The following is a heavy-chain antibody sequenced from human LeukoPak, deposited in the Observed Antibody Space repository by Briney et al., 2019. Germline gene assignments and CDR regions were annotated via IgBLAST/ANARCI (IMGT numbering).Heavy chain of an antibody. CDR1: GFTFSSYG. J-gene: IGHJ1*01. D-gene: IGHD3-9*01. Sequence: PGGSLRLSCAASGFTFSSYGMHWVRQAPGKGLEWVAFIRYDGSNKYYADSVKGRFTISRDNSKNTLYLQMNSLRAEDTAVYYCAKDPSALTGYPEYFQHWGQGTLVTVSS. CDR3: AKDPSALTGYPEYFQH. V-gene: IGHV3-30*02. CDR2: IRYDGSNK.